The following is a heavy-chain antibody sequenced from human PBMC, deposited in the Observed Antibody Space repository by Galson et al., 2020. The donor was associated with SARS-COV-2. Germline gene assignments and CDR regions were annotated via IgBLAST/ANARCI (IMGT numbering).Heavy chain of an antibody. V-gene: IGHV5-51*01. CDR1: GYSFTSYW. D-gene: IGHD3-10*01. CDR2: IYPVDSDT. CDR3: ASSGSRLLWFGDQRDDAFDI. J-gene: IGHJ3*02. Sequence: GESLKISCKGSGYSFTSYWIGWVRQMPGKGLEWMGIIYPVDSDTRYSPSFQGQVTISADKSISTAYLQWSSLKASDTAMYYCASSGSRLLWFGDQRDDAFDIWGQGTMVTVSS.